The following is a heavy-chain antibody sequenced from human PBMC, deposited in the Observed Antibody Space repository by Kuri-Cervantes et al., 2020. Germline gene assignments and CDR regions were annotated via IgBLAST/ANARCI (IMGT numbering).Heavy chain of an antibody. D-gene: IGHD1-1*01. J-gene: IGHJ3*02. Sequence: SCTVSGGSISTGDHYWSWIRQPPGKGLEWIGYIYYSGSSYYNPSLPSLKSRVTISVDTSKNQFSLKLSSVTAADTAVYYCASGRGGAFDIWGQGTMVTVSS. V-gene: IGHV4-30-4*01. CDR1: GGSISTGDHY. CDR2: IYYSGSS. CDR3: ASGRGGAFDI.